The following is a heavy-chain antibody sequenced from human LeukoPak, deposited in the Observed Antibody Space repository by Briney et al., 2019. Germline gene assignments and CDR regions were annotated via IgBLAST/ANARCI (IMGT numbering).Heavy chain of an antibody. CDR3: AKSLAGVTTTYFDY. CDR1: GFTFSSYA. V-gene: IGHV3-30-3*01. D-gene: IGHD4-11*01. CDR2: ISYDGSNK. J-gene: IGHJ4*02. Sequence: GGSLRLSCAASGFTFSSYAMHWVRQAPGKGLEWVAVISYDGSNKCYADSVKGRFTISRDNSKNTLYLQMNSLRAEDTAVYYCAKSLAGVTTTYFDYWGQGTLVTVSS.